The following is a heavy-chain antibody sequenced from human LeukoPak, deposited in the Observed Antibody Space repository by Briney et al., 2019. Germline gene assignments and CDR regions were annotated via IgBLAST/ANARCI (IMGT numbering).Heavy chain of an antibody. CDR1: GGSFSGYY. J-gene: IGHJ6*02. D-gene: IGHD3-10*01. CDR3: ARAYYYGSGSFYYYYGMDV. V-gene: IGHV4-34*01. CDR2: INHSGST. Sequence: SETLSLTCAVYGGSFSGYYLSWIRQPPGKGLEWIGEINHSGSTNYNPSLKSRVTISVDTSKNQFSLKLSSVTAADTAVYYCARAYYYGSGSFYYYYGMDVWGQGTTVTVSS.